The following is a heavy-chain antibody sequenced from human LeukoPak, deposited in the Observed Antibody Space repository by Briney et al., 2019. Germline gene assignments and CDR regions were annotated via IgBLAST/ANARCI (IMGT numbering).Heavy chain of an antibody. J-gene: IGHJ4*02. V-gene: IGHV5-51*01. CDR1: GYSFTSYW. Sequence: GESLKISCKGSGYSFTSYWIGWVRQMPGKGPEWMGIIYPGDSDTRYSPSSQGQVTISADKSISTAYLQWGSLKASDTAMYYCARPTGRGVVVPAVDYWGQGTLVTVSS. CDR2: IYPGDSDT. CDR3: ARPTGRGVVVPAVDY. D-gene: IGHD2-2*01.